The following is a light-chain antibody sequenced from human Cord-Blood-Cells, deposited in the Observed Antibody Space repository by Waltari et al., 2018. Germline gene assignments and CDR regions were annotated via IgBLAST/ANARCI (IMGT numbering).Light chain of an antibody. CDR1: RRDVGSYNL. J-gene: IGLJ1*01. V-gene: IGLV2-23*02. CDR3: CSYAGSSTSLV. CDR2: EVS. Sequence: QSALTPPASVSGSPGQSITISCTGTRRDVGSYNLVSWYQQHPGKAPKLMIYEVSKRPSGVSNRFSGSKSGNTASLTISGLQAEDEADYYCCSYAGSSTSLVFGTGTKVTVL.